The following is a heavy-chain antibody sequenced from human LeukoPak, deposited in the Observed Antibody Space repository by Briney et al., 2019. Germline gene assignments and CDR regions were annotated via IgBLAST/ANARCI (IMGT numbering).Heavy chain of an antibody. CDR2: IIPIFGTA. D-gene: IGHD1-26*01. CDR3: ARSRIVGATLDY. V-gene: IGHV1-69*13. Sequence: SVKVSCKASGGTFSSYAISWVRQAPGQGLEWMGGIIPIFGTANYAQKFQGRVTITADESTSTAYMELSSLRSEDTAVYYCARSRIVGATLDYWGQGTLVTVSS. CDR1: GGTFSSYA. J-gene: IGHJ4*02.